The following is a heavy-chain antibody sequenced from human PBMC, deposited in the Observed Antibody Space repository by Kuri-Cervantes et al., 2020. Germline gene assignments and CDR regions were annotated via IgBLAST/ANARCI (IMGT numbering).Heavy chain of an antibody. V-gene: IGHV3-15*01. J-gene: IGHJ4*02. CDR1: GFTFSNAW. CDR3: ARDLSAYCSSTSCHLGY. Sequence: GESLKISCAASGFTFSNAWMSWVRQAPGKGLEWVGRIKSKTDGGTTEYAAPVKGRFTISRDDSKNTLYLQMNSLKTEDTAVYYCARDLSAYCSSTSCHLGYWGQGTLVTVSS. CDR2: IKSKTDGGTT. D-gene: IGHD2-2*01.